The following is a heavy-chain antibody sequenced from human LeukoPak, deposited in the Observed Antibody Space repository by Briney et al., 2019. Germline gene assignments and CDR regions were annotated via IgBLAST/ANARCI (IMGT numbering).Heavy chain of an antibody. D-gene: IGHD4-11*01. CDR2: IYYSGST. Sequence: PSETLSLTCTVSNDSISSGTYYWSWIRQPPGKGLEWIGYIYYSGSTNYNPSLKSRVTISVDTSKNQFSLKLSSVTAADTAVYYCARLDYSLNSFDPWGQGTLVTVSS. V-gene: IGHV4-61*01. CDR1: NDSISSGTYY. CDR3: ARLDYSLNSFDP. J-gene: IGHJ5*02.